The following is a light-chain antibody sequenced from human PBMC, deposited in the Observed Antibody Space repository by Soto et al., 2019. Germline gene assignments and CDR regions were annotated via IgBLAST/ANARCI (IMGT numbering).Light chain of an antibody. Sequence: DIQMTQSPSTLSASVRDRVTITCRASQSIGTWLAWYQQKPGKAPKLLIYKASYLQSGVPSRFSGSGSGTDFTLTISSLQPDDFATYFCQQYNSYSITFGLGTRLGLN. CDR1: QSIGTW. V-gene: IGKV1-5*03. CDR2: KAS. CDR3: QQYNSYSIT. J-gene: IGKJ5*01.